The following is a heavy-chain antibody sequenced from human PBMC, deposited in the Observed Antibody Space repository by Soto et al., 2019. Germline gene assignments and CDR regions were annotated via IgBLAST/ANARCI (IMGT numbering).Heavy chain of an antibody. Sequence: PSETLSLTCTASGGSISNYYWNWIRQPPGKRLEWIGYIYYSGSTNYNPSLKSRVTISIDTSTNHFSLKLSSVTAADTAVYYCARAEGHKYNWNAEGPWFDTWGQGPLGTVSS. CDR2: IYYSGST. J-gene: IGHJ5*02. V-gene: IGHV4-59*01. CDR3: ARAEGHKYNWNAEGPWFDT. D-gene: IGHD1-20*01. CDR1: GGSISNYY.